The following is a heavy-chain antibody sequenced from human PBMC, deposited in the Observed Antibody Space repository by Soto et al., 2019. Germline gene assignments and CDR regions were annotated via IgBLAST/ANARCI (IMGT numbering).Heavy chain of an antibody. V-gene: IGHV3-23*01. CDR2: ISGSGGST. Sequence: GGSLRLSCAASGFTFSSYAMSWVRQAPGKGLEWVSAISGSGGSTYYADSVKGRFTISRDNSKNTLYLQMNSLRAEDSAVYCCARAGFDDAFDIWGQGTLVTVSS. D-gene: IGHD6-19*01. CDR3: ARAGFDDAFDI. J-gene: IGHJ3*02. CDR1: GFTFSSYA.